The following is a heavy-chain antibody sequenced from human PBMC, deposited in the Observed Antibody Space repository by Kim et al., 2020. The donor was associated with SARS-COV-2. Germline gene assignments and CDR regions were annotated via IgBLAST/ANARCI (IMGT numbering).Heavy chain of an antibody. D-gene: IGHD5-18*01. Sequence: SETLSLTCTVSGGSISSYYWSWIRQPPGKGLEWIGYIYYSGSTNYNPSLKSRVTISVDTSKNQFSLKLSSVTAADTAVYYCARLTRGYSYGDSYFDYWG. CDR3: ARLTRGYSYGDSYFDY. V-gene: IGHV4-59*08. CDR2: IYYSGST. J-gene: IGHJ4*03. CDR1: GGSISSYY.